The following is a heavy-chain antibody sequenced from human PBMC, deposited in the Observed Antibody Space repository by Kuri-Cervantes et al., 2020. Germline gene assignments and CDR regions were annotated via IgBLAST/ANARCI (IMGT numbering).Heavy chain of an antibody. J-gene: IGHJ4*02. CDR1: GFTFSSYA. CDR2: ISGSGGST. Sequence: GGSLRLSCAASGFTFSSYAMSWVRQAPGKGLEWVSAISGSGGSTYYADSVKGRFTISRDNAKNSLYLQMNSLRTEDTALYYCAKDFGYFSSQFRDWGQGTLVTVSS. V-gene: IGHV3-23*01. D-gene: IGHD6-6*01. CDR3: AKDFGYFSSQFRD.